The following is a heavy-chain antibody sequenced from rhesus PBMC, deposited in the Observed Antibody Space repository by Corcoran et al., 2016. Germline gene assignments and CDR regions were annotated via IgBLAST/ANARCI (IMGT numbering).Heavy chain of an antibody. CDR1: GGSISDSYR. J-gene: IGHJ4*01. D-gene: IGHD6-43*01. V-gene: IGHV4S10*01. CDR3: ARDKAAARNFDY. Sequence: QVQLQESGPGVVKPSETLSLTCAVSGGSISDSYRWSWIRHPPGKGLEWIGYIYGSSTSTNYNPSLKSRVTISKDTAKNQFSLKLSSVTAADTAVYYCARDKAAARNFDYWGQGVLVTVSS. CDR2: IYGSSTST.